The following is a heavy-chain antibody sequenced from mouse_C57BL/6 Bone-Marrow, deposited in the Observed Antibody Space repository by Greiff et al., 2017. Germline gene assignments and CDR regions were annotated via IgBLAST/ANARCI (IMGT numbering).Heavy chain of an antibody. J-gene: IGHJ3*01. CDR2: IYSGNGYT. CDR1: GYTFTSYG. V-gene: IGHV1-58*01. Sequence: EVQLQQSGAELVRPGSSVKLSCKTSGYTFTSYGINWVKQRPGQGLEWIGYIYSGNGYTEYNEKFKGKATLTSDTSSSTAYMPLSSLTSEDCAIYVCATLSWFADWGQGTLGTVSA. CDR3: ATLSWFAD.